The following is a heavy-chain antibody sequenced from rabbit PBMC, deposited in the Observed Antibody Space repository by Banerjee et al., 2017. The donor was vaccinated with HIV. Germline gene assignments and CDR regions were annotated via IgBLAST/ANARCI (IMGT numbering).Heavy chain of an antibody. CDR3: ARAESSYEHPFNL. Sequence: QSLEESGGDLVKPGASLALTCTASGFTISSSDYMCWVRQAPGKGLEWIACIYAGSSGNTYCASWAKGRFTISKTSSTTVTLQMTSLTAADTATYFCARAESSYEHPFNLWGQGTLVTVS. D-gene: IGHD8-1*01. V-gene: IGHV1S40*01. J-gene: IGHJ4*01. CDR2: IYAGSSGNT. CDR1: GFTISSSDY.